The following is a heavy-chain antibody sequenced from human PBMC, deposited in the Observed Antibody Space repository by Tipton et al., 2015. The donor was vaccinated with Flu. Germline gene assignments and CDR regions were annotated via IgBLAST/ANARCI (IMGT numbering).Heavy chain of an antibody. CDR3: ARNLGISTSSYRD. V-gene: IGHV3-33*01. Sequence: SLRLSCAASGFIFSTYGMHWVRQAPGKGLEWVAVIWYDGSNKYYADSVKGRFTISRDNSKNTVYLQMNSLRAEDTAVYYCARNLGISTSSYRDWGQGTRVTVSS. CDR1: GFIFSTYG. J-gene: IGHJ4*02. CDR2: IWYDGSNK. D-gene: IGHD2-2*01.